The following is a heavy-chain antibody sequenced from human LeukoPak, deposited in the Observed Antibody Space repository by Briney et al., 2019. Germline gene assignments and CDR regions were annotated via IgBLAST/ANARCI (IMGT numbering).Heavy chain of an antibody. CDR2: LYYSGNT. CDR3: ARLLGRRAAADY. D-gene: IGHD6-13*01. Sequence: PSETLSLTCIVSGGSINSISYYWGWIRQPPGKGLEWIGSLYYSGNTYYNPSLKSRVTISVDTSKNQFSLKLSSVTAADTAVYYCARLLGRRAAADYWGQGTLVTVSS. J-gene: IGHJ4*02. CDR1: GGSINSISYY. V-gene: IGHV4-39*01.